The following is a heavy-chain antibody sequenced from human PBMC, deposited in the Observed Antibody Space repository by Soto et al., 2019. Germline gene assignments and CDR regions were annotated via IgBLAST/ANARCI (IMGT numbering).Heavy chain of an antibody. D-gene: IGHD3-10*01. CDR2: IYYSGST. CDR1: GGSVSGGSYY. V-gene: IGHV4-61*01. Sequence: SETLSLTCTVSGGSVSGGSYYWSWIRQPPGKGLEWIGYIYYSGSTNYNPSLKSRVTISVDTSKNQFSLKLSSVTAADTAVYYCARVPSRVRGVTAYYYGMDVWGQGTTVTVSS. CDR3: ARVPSRVRGVTAYYYGMDV. J-gene: IGHJ6*02.